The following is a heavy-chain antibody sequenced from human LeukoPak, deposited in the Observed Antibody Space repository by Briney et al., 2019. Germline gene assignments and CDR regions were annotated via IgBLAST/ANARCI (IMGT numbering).Heavy chain of an antibody. V-gene: IGHV3-9*01. CDR3: TKDIHPHGTVTGNFFDY. J-gene: IGHJ4*02. CDR1: GFTFDDYA. D-gene: IGHD4-17*01. CDR2: ISWHSGSI. Sequence: GGSLRLSCAASGFTFDDYALHWVRRAPGKGLEWVSGISWHSGSIGYADSVKGRFTISRDNAKNSLYLQMNSLRTEDTALYYCTKDIHPHGTVTGNFFDYWGQGTLVTVSS.